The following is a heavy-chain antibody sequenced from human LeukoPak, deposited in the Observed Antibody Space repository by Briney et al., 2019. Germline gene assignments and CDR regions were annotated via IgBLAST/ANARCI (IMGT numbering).Heavy chain of an antibody. Sequence: NPSETLSLTCSVSGSSISRHYWTWIRQPPGKGLEWIGYTHFSGSTNYNPSLKSRATTSLDRAKNQISLTLTSVSAADTAVYFCARAKAAGSYDFWGQGTLVTVSS. CDR2: THFSGST. CDR3: ARAKAAGSYDF. J-gene: IGHJ4*02. D-gene: IGHD6-13*01. CDR1: GSSISRHY. V-gene: IGHV4-59*11.